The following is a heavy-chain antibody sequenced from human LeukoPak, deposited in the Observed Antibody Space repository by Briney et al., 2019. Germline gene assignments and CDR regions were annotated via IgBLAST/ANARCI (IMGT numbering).Heavy chain of an antibody. CDR2: ISADNGNT. J-gene: IGHJ3*02. V-gene: IGHV1-18*01. CDR1: GVTFTGYT. D-gene: IGHD4-17*01. Sequence: ASLKVSCKASGVTFTGYTIIWVRQAPGQGLEWMGWISADNGNTKYAHKLQGRGTVTTDTSTSTAYMEPRSLRSDDTAVYYCTRGFYDDYGGAAFDIWGRGTKSPSLQ. CDR3: TRGFYDDYGGAAFDI.